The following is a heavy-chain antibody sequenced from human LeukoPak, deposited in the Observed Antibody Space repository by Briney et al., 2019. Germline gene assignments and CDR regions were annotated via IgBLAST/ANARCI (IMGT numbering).Heavy chain of an antibody. V-gene: IGHV3-64*01. J-gene: IGHJ5*02. Sequence: GGSLRLSCAASGFTFSSYAMHWVRQAPGKGLEYVSAISSNGGSTYYANSVKGRFTISRDNSKNTLYLQMGSLRAEDMAVYYCARPKYNWNDRVDWFDPWGQGTLVTVAS. CDR1: GFTFSSYA. CDR3: ARPKYNWNDRVDWFDP. D-gene: IGHD1-1*01. CDR2: ISSNGGST.